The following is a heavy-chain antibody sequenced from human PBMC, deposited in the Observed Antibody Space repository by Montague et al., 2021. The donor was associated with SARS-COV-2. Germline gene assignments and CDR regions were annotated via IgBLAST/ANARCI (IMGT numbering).Heavy chain of an antibody. Sequence: SETLSLTCTVSGGSISSFYWSWFRQPPGKGLEWIGYISDSGSTNYNPSLKSRVTMSVDTSKNQLSLRLNSVTTADTAVYFCARAGGFYDYWSGYSSSAGFFDPWGQGILVTVSS. CDR2: ISDSGST. CDR1: GGSISSFY. CDR3: ARAGGFYDYWSGYSSSAGFFDP. V-gene: IGHV4-59*01. D-gene: IGHD3-3*01. J-gene: IGHJ5*02.